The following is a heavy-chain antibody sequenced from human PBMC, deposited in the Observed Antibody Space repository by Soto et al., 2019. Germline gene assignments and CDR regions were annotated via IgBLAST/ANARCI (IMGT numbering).Heavy chain of an antibody. D-gene: IGHD5-18*01. V-gene: IGHV3-23*01. J-gene: IGHJ5*02. CDR1: GFTFTNYA. CDR3: AKDGLSSYGYGDT. CDR2: VSGSGGAT. Sequence: PGGSLRLSCAASGFTFTNYAMNWVRQAPGKGLEWVSTVSGSGGATYYANSVKGRFTVSRDNSKNTVFLQMNNLRAEDTAMYYCAKDGLSSYGYGDTWGKGTLFTVSS.